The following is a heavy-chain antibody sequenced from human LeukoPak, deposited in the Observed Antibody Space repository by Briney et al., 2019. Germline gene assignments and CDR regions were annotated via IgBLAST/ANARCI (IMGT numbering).Heavy chain of an antibody. CDR1: GFTFSSYA. CDR2: ISGSGGST. V-gene: IGHV3-23*01. D-gene: IGHD1-26*01. Sequence: PGGSLRLSCAASGFTFSSYAMSWVRQAPGKGLEGVSAISGSGGSTYYADSVKGRLTISRNNSKNTLYLQMNSLRAEDTAVYYCAKASRSGPGELLDYWGQGTLVTVSS. CDR3: AKASRSGPGELLDY. J-gene: IGHJ4*02.